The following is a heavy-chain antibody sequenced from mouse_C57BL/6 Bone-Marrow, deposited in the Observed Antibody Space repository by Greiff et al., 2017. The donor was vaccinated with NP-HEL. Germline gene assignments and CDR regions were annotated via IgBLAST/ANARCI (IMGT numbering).Heavy chain of an antibody. CDR2: IDPENGDT. J-gene: IGHJ2*01. V-gene: IGHV14-4*01. CDR1: GFNIKDDY. CDR3: TTGWYDYEDDY. Sequence: VQLQQSGAELVRPGASVKLSCTASGFNIKDDYMHWVKQRPEQGLEWIGWIDPENGDTVYASKFQGKAPIPADTSSNTAYLQLSTLTSEDTAVYYCTTGWYDYEDDYWGQGTTRTVSS. D-gene: IGHD2-4*01.